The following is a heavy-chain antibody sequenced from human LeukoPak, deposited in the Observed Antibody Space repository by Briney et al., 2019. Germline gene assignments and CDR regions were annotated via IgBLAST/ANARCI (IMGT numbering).Heavy chain of an antibody. CDR1: GITFSSYA. V-gene: IGHV3-23*01. CDR2: ISGSGGNT. Sequence: GGSLRLSCAASGITFSSYAMSWVRQAPGKGLDWVSTISGSGGNTYYADSVKGRFTISRDNSKNTLYLQINTLRAEDMAVYYCAKVVISWGPTSQDYWGQGTLVTVSS. J-gene: IGHJ4*02. D-gene: IGHD6-13*01. CDR3: AKVVISWGPTSQDY.